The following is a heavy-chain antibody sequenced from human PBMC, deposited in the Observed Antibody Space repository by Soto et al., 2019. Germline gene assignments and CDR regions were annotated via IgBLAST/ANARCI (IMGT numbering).Heavy chain of an antibody. J-gene: IGHJ4*02. Sequence: SETLSLTCAVSGGSISSSNWWSWVRQPPGKGLEWIGEIYHSGSTNYNPSLKSRVTISVDKSKNQFSLKLSSVTAADTAVYYCARVGYYYDSSGYYYDYWGQGTLVTVSS. D-gene: IGHD3-22*01. V-gene: IGHV4-4*02. CDR1: GGSISSSNW. CDR3: ARVGYYYDSSGYYYDY. CDR2: IYHSGST.